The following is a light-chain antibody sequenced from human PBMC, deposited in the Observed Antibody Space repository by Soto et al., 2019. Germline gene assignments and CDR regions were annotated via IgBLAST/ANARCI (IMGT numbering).Light chain of an antibody. CDR3: QQRSNWLT. CDR2: DAS. Sequence: IVLTQSPATLSLSPGERATLSCRASQSVSSYLAWYQQNPGQAPRLLIYDASNRATGIPARFSGSGSGTDFPLTISSLEPEDFAVYYCQQRSNWLTFGGGNKVEIK. J-gene: IGKJ4*01. V-gene: IGKV3-11*01. CDR1: QSVSSY.